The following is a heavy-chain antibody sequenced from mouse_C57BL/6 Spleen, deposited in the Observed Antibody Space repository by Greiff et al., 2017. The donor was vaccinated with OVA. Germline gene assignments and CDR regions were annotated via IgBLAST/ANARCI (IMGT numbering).Heavy chain of an antibody. CDR1: GFTFSSYG. Sequence: EVQRVESGGDLVKPGGSLKLSCAASGFTFSSYGMSWVRQTPDKRLEWVATISSGGSYTYYPDSVKGRFTISRDNAKNTLYLQMSSLKSEDTAMYYCARHWDVGYFDYWGQGTTLTVSS. D-gene: IGHD4-1*01. J-gene: IGHJ2*01. CDR3: ARHWDVGYFDY. CDR2: ISSGGSYT. V-gene: IGHV5-6*01.